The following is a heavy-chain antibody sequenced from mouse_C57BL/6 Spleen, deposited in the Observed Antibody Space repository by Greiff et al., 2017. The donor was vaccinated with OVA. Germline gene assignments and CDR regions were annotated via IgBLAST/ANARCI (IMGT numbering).Heavy chain of an antibody. J-gene: IGHJ4*01. CDR1: GFTFSSYG. V-gene: IGHV5-6*01. Sequence: EVKLVESGGDLVKPGGSLKLSCAASGFTFSSYGMSWVRQTPDKRLEWVATISSVGSYTYYPDSVTGRFTISRDNAKNTLYLQMSSLKSEDTAMYYCARLGDEEDAMDYWGQGTSVTVSS. CDR3: ARLGDEEDAMDY. CDR2: ISSVGSYT.